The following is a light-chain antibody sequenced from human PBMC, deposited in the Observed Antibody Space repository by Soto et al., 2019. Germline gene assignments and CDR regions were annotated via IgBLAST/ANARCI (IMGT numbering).Light chain of an antibody. Sequence: DIQLTQSPSFLSASVGDRVTITCRASQDINRYLAWYQQKSGKAPNLLINAASTLQSAVPRRFSGGGSGTEFTLTISGLQPEDSATYYCQQLAMYPRTVGQGTKVE. CDR3: QQLAMYPRT. CDR1: QDINRY. V-gene: IGKV1-9*01. J-gene: IGKJ1*01. CDR2: AAS.